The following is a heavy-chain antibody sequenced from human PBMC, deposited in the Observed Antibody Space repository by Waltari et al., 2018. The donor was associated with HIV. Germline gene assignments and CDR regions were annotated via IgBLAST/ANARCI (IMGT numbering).Heavy chain of an antibody. CDR3: ASEDFWSGPHN. J-gene: IGHJ4*02. Sequence: EVQLVESGGGLVKPGGSLRLSCVVSGFTFNTFSMKWVRQAPGKGLEWVSSISSTGSFIYYADSVKGRFTISRDNGKNSLYLQINNLRVEDTAVYYCASEDFWSGPHNWGQGTLVTVSS. CDR2: ISSTGSFI. V-gene: IGHV3-21*01. CDR1: GFTFNTFS. D-gene: IGHD3-3*01.